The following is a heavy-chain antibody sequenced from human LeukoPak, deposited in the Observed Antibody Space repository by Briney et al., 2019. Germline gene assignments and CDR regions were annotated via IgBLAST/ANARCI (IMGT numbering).Heavy chain of an antibody. CDR2: VFHSGST. J-gene: IGHJ4*02. V-gene: IGHV4-39*01. D-gene: IGHD1-26*01. Sequence: PSETLSLTCTVSDASISSSYFYWSWIRQPPGNGLEWIGNVFHSGSTHYSPSLKSRVTISVDTSRKQFSLRLSAATAADTAVYYCARQRGGSWVNDYWGQGTLVTVSS. CDR3: ARQRGGSWVNDY. CDR1: DASISSSYFY.